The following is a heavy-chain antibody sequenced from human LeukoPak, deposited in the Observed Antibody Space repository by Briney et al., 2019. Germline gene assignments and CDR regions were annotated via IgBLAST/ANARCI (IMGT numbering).Heavy chain of an antibody. CDR3: AIAYDFWSGYYPY. Sequence: PSETLSLTCTVSGGSISSYYWSWIRQPSGKGLEWIGYIYYSGSTNYNPSLKSRVTISVDTSKNQFSLKLSSVTAADTAVYYCAIAYDFWSGYYPYWGQGTLVTVSS. D-gene: IGHD3-3*01. CDR1: GGSISSYY. V-gene: IGHV4-59*01. J-gene: IGHJ4*02. CDR2: IYYSGST.